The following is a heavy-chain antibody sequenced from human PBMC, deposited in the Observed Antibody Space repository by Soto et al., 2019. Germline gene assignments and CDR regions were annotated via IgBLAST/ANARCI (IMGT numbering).Heavy chain of an antibody. CDR2: ISSNGGST. V-gene: IGHV3-64D*06. J-gene: IGHJ4*02. Sequence: GGSLRLSCAASGFTFSSYFMHWVCQAPGKGLEYVSAISSNGGSTYYADSVKGRFTISRHNSKNTLYLQMNSLRAEDTAVYYSVAAVAGTGGAYRGQGTLVTVS. CDR3: VAAVAGTGGAY. D-gene: IGHD6-19*01. CDR1: GFTFSSYF.